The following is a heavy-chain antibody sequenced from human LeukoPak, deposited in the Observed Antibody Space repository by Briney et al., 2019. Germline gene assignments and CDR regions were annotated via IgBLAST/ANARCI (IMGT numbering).Heavy chain of an antibody. CDR2: INHSGST. Sequence: SETLSLTCAVYGGSFSGYYWSWIRQPPGKGLEWIGEINHSGSTNYNPSLKSRVTISVDTSKNQFSLKLSSVTAADTAVYYCARGKRQPLGFSGSVRNWFDPWGQGTLVTVSS. J-gene: IGHJ5*02. CDR3: ARGKRQPLGFSGSVRNWFDP. D-gene: IGHD3-10*01. CDR1: GGSFSGYY. V-gene: IGHV4-34*01.